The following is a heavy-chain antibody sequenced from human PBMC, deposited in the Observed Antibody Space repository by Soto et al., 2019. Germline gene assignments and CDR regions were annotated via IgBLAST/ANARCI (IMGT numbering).Heavy chain of an antibody. CDR1: GGSVSSGSYY. D-gene: IGHD2-15*01. CDR3: ASREDFVVVVGTPPGWLDP. CDR2: IYHSGTT. Sequence: SETLSLTCTVSGGSVSSGSYYWSWIRQPPGKGLEWIGYIYHSGTTNYNPSLRSRVTISVDTSKNQFSLKLSSVTAADTAVYYCASREDFVVVVGTPPGWLDPCGQGPLVTVSS. V-gene: IGHV4-61*01. J-gene: IGHJ5*02.